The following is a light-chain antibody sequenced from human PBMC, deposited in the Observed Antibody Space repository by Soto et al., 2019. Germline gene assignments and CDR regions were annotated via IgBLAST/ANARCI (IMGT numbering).Light chain of an antibody. J-gene: IGLJ2*01. CDR2: DVS. V-gene: IGLV2-11*01. CDR1: SSGVGGYNY. CDR3: RSYAGSYTSGV. Sequence: QSALPQPRSVSGSPGPSVTISCTGTSSGVGGYNYVSWYQQHPGRAPMHMIYDVSKRPSGVPDRFSGAKPGNTAYLTISGLQAEDEADYNCRSYAGSYTSGVCGGGTKLTV.